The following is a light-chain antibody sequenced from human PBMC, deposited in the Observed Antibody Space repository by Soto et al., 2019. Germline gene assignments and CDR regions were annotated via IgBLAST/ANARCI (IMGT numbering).Light chain of an antibody. Sequence: QAVVTQPRSVSGSPGQSVTISCTGTSSDIGGYNYVSWYQQHPGKAPKLMIYDVIKRPPGVPDRFSGSKSGNTASLTISGLQAEDEADYYCSSYTSSSTLYVFGTGTKLTVL. J-gene: IGLJ1*01. CDR3: SSYTSSSTLYV. V-gene: IGLV2-11*01. CDR1: SSDIGGYNY. CDR2: DVI.